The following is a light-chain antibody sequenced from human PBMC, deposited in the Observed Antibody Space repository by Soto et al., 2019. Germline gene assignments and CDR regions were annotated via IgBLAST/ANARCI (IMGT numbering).Light chain of an antibody. CDR1: SSDVCGYNY. CDR3: TSYAGGNNV. V-gene: IGLV2-8*01. CDR2: EVN. Sequence: QSALTQPPSASGSPGQSVTISCTGTSSDVCGYNYVSWYQQYPGKVPKLMVYEVNKRPSGVPDRFSGSKSGNTASLPVSGLQAEDEADYYCTSYAGGNNVFGTGTKVTVL. J-gene: IGLJ1*01.